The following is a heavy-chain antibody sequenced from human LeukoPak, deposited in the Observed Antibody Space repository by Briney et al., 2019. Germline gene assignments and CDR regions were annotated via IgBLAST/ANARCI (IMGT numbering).Heavy chain of an antibody. J-gene: IGHJ4*02. CDR2: IYYSGST. CDR3: ARVTGYDWESFYDY. V-gene: IGHV4-61*05. Sequence: PSETLSLTCTVSGGSISSSSYYWGWIRQPPGKGLEWIGYIYYSGSTNYNPSLKSRVTISVDTSKNQFSLKLRSVTAADTAVYYCARVTGYDWESFYDYWGQGILVTVSS. CDR1: GGSISSSSYY. D-gene: IGHD5-12*01.